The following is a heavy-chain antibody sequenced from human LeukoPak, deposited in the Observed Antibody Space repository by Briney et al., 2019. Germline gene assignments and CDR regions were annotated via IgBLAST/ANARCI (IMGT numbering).Heavy chain of an antibody. D-gene: IGHD3-22*01. CDR3: ARLPNYYDSSGSGYFDY. Sequence: SLKISCKGSGYSFTSYWIGWVRQMPGKGLEWMGIIYPGDSDTRYSPSFQGQVTISADKSISTAYLQWSSLKASDTAMYYCARLPNYYDSSGSGYFDYWGQGTLVTVSS. CDR1: GYSFTSYW. CDR2: IYPGDSDT. V-gene: IGHV5-51*01. J-gene: IGHJ4*02.